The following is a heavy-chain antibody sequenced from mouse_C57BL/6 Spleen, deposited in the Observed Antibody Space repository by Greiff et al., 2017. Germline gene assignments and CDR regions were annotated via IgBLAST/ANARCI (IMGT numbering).Heavy chain of an antibody. D-gene: IGHD1-1*01. CDR2: INYDGSST. CDR3: ARERIVAPYAMDY. V-gene: IGHV5-16*01. CDR1: GFTFSDYY. Sequence: EVMLVESEGGLVQPGSSMKLSCTASGFTFSDYYMAWVRQVPEKGLEWVANINYDGSSTYYLDSLKSRFIISRDNAKNILYLQMSSLKSEDTATYYCARERIVAPYAMDYWGQGTSVTVSS. J-gene: IGHJ4*01.